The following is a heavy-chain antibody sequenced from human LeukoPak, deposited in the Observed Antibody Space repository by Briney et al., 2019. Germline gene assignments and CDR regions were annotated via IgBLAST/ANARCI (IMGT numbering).Heavy chain of an antibody. CDR1: GFTFSSYG. J-gene: IGHJ4*02. CDR2: ISYDGSNK. D-gene: IGHD3-16*01. Sequence: GRSLRLSCAASGFTFSSYGMHWVRQAPGKGLEWVAVISYDGSNKYYADSVKGRFTISRDNSKNTLYLQMNSLRVEDTAVYYCANPFIWGQGTLVTVSS. V-gene: IGHV3-30*18. CDR3: ANPFI.